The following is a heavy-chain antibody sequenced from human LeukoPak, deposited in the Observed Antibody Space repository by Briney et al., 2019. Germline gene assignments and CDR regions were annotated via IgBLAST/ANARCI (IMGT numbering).Heavy chain of an antibody. J-gene: IGHJ4*02. CDR3: ARDPSSGYYFDY. CDR2: ISSSGSYI. V-gene: IGHV3-21*01. D-gene: IGHD6-6*01. Sequence: GGSLRLSCAASGFTFSSYAMSWVRQAPGKGLEWVSSISSSGSYIYYADSVKGRFTISRDNAKNSLYLQMNSLRAEDTAVYYCARDPSSGYYFDYWGQGTLVTVSS. CDR1: GFTFSSYA.